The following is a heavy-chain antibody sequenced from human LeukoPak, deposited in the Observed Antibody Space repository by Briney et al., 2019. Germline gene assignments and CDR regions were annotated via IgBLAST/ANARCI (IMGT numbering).Heavy chain of an antibody. Sequence: KPGGSLRLSCAASGFTFSDYYMSWIRQAPGKGLEWVSSISSSSSYIYYADSVKGRFTISRDNAKNSLYLQMNSLRAEDTAVYYCARSTVTTGLAFDYWGQGTLVTVSS. CDR1: GFTFSDYY. V-gene: IGHV3-11*06. CDR2: ISSSSSYI. J-gene: IGHJ4*02. D-gene: IGHD4-11*01. CDR3: ARSTVTTGLAFDY.